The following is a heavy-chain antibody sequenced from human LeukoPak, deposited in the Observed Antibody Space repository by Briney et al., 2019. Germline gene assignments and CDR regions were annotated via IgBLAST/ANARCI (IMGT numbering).Heavy chain of an antibody. CDR3: ARGAYYYED. D-gene: IGHD3-22*01. J-gene: IGHJ4*02. Sequence: GGSLRLSCAASGFTFSSHSMNWVRQSPGKGLEWVSYISSSSTIYYADSVKGRFTISRDNAKNSLYLQMNSLRAEDTAVYYCARGAYYYEDWGQGTLVTVSS. V-gene: IGHV3-48*01. CDR2: ISSSSTI. CDR1: GFTFSSHS.